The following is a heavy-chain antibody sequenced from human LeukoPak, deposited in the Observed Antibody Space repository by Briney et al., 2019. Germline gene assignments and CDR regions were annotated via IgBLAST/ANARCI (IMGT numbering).Heavy chain of an antibody. CDR2: INPNSGGT. CDR1: GYTFTGYY. V-gene: IGHV1-2*06. CDR3: ARRYCSGGSCPSAREVDPAVYYYGMDV. Sequence: ASVKVSFKASGYTFTGYYMHWVRQAPGQGLEWMGRINPNSGGTNYAQKFQGRVTMTRDTSISTAYMELSRLRSDDTAVYYCARRYCSGGSCPSAREVDPAVYYYGMDVWGQGTTVTVSS. J-gene: IGHJ6*02. D-gene: IGHD2-15*01.